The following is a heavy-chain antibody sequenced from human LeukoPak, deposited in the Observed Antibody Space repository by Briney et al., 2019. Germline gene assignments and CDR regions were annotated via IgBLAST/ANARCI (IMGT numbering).Heavy chain of an antibody. J-gene: IGHJ4*02. D-gene: IGHD3-16*01. V-gene: IGHV5-51*01. CDR1: GYIFTTYW. CDR3: ARQPDSWGSDY. Sequence: GESLKISCKGSGYIFTTYWIGWVRQMPGKGLEWMGIIYPGDSDTRYSPSFQGQVTISADRSISTAYLQWSSLKASDTAIYYCARQPDSWGSDYWGQGTLVTVSS. CDR2: IYPGDSDT.